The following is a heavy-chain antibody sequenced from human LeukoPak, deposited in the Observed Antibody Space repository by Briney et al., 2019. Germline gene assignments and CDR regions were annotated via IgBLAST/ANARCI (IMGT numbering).Heavy chain of an antibody. CDR3: AREGTIAGLDY. CDR1: GYTFISYG. D-gene: IGHD6-13*01. Sequence: ASVKVSCKASGYTFISYGISWVRQAPGQGLEWMGWISGYNGNTNYEQKLQGRVTMTTDTSTSTAYMELRSLRSDDTAVYYCAREGTIAGLDYWGQGTLVTVSS. CDR2: ISGYNGNT. V-gene: IGHV1-18*01. J-gene: IGHJ4*02.